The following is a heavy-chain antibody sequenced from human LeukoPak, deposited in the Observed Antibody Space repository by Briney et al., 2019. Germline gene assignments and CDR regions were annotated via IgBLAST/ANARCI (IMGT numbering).Heavy chain of an antibody. D-gene: IGHD2-15*01. V-gene: IGHV3-21*03. J-gene: IGHJ4*02. Sequence: GGSLRLSCAASGFTFSSYTMNWVRQAPGKGLEWVSSISSGSNYIYYADSLKGRFTISRDNARISLYLQMNSLRAEDTAVYYCAREAYCSGGSCYYFDYWGQGTLVTVSS. CDR2: ISSGSNYI. CDR3: AREAYCSGGSCYYFDY. CDR1: GFTFSSYT.